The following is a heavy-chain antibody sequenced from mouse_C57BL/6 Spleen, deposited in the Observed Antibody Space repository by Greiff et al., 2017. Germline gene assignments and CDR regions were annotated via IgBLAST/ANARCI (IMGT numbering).Heavy chain of an antibody. V-gene: IGHV1-55*01. CDR1: GYTFTSYW. J-gene: IGHJ4*01. CDR3: ARGITTVVAMDYYAMDY. D-gene: IGHD1-1*01. CDR2: LYPGSGST. Sequence: VQLQQPGAELVKPGASVKMSCKASGYTFTSYWITWVKQRPGQGLEWIGDLYPGSGSTNYNEKFKSKATLTVDTSSSTAYMQLSSLTSEDSAVYYCARGITTVVAMDYYAMDYWGQGTSVTVSS.